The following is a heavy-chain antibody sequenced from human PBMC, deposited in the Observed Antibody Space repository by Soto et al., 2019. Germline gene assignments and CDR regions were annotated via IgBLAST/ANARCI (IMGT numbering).Heavy chain of an antibody. CDR1: GGTFSSYA. CDR3: ARAFHYGDYANYYYYGMDV. D-gene: IGHD4-17*01. J-gene: IGHJ6*02. Sequence: QVQLMQSGAEVKKPGSSVKVSCKASGGTFSSYAISWVRQAPGQGLEWMGGIIPIFGTANYAQKFQGRVTITADESTSTAYMELSSLRSEDTAVYYCARAFHYGDYANYYYYGMDVWGQGTTVTVSS. CDR2: IIPIFGTA. V-gene: IGHV1-69*01.